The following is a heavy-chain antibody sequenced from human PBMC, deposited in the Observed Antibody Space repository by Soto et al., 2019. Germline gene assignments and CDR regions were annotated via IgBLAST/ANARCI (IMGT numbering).Heavy chain of an antibody. J-gene: IGHJ5*02. CDR3: ARDPSGVSAQLNWFDP. CDR2: IDPNSGGT. D-gene: IGHD3-10*01. CDR1: GYTFTGYY. V-gene: IGHV1-2*02. Sequence: ASVKVSCKASGYTFTGYYMHWVRQAPGQGLERMGWIDPNSGGTNYAQKFLGRVTMTRDTSISTAYMEVTSLNSDDTAVYYCARDPSGVSAQLNWFDPWGQGTLVTVSS.